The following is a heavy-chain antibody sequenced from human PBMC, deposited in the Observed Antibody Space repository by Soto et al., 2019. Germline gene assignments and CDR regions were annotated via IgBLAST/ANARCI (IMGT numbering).Heavy chain of an antibody. CDR1: GFTFSSYA. J-gene: IGHJ6*03. V-gene: IGHV3-23*01. D-gene: IGHD3-3*01. CDR3: AMRGYYDFWSGPYYYMDV. CDR2: ISGSGGST. Sequence: GGSLRLSCAASGFTFSSYAMSWVRQAPGKGLEWVSAISGSGGSTYYADSVKGRFTISRDNSKNTLYLQMNSLRAEDTAVYYCAMRGYYDFWSGPYYYMDVWGRGTTVTVSS.